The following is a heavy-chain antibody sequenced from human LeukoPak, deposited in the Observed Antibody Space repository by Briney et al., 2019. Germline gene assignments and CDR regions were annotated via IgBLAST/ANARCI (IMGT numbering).Heavy chain of an antibody. CDR1: GGSISSSSYY. D-gene: IGHD5-12*01. V-gene: IGHV4-39*01. J-gene: IGHJ2*01. Sequence: SETLSLTCTVSGGSISSSSYYWGWIRQPPGKGLEWIGSIYYSGSTYYNPSLKSRVTISVDTSKNQFSLKLSSVTAADTAVYYCARIEGQGGLGWYFDLWGRGTLVTVSS. CDR2: IYYSGST. CDR3: ARIEGQGGLGWYFDL.